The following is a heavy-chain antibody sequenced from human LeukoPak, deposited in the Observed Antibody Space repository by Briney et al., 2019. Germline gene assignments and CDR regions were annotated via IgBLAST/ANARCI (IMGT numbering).Heavy chain of an antibody. CDR2: IKQDGSEK. CDR1: GFAFRSYW. Sequence: PGGSLRLSCAAYGFAFRSYWMTWVRQAPGKGLEWVANIKQDGSEKYYVDSMKGRFTISRDNAKNSLYLQMNSLRAEDTAVYYCARVLERPYSGSYCFDYWGQGTLVTVPS. V-gene: IGHV3-7*03. CDR3: ARVLERPYSGSYCFDY. D-gene: IGHD1-26*01. J-gene: IGHJ4*02.